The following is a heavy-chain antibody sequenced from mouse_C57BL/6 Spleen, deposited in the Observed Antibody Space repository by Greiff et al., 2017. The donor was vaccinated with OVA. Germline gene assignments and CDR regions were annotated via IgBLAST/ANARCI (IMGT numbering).Heavy chain of an antibody. D-gene: IGHD2-3*01. Sequence: QVQLKESGPELVKPGDSVKISCKASGYAFSSSWMNWVKQRPGKGLEWIGRIYPGDGDTNYNGKFKGKATLTADKSSSTAYMQLSSLTSEDSAVYFCAKFYDGYYVDYWGQGTTRTVSS. CDR1: GYAFSSSW. CDR2: IYPGDGDT. J-gene: IGHJ2*01. CDR3: AKFYDGYYVDY. V-gene: IGHV1-82*01.